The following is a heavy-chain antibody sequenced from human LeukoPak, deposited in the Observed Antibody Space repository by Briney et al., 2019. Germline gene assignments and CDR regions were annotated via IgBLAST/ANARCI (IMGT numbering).Heavy chain of an antibody. V-gene: IGHV4-59*01. CDR1: SGSISSYY. Sequence: SETLSLTCTVSSGSISSYYWSWIRQPPGKGLEWIGYIYYSGSTNYNPSLKSRVTISVDTSKNQFSLKLSSVTAADTAVYYCARRRDSSSPFDIWGQGTVVTVSS. D-gene: IGHD6-13*01. J-gene: IGHJ3*02. CDR2: IYYSGST. CDR3: ARRRDSSSPFDI.